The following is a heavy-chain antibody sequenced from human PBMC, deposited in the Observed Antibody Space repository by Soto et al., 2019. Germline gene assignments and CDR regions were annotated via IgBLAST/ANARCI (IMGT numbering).Heavy chain of an antibody. CDR2: ISYDGSNK. J-gene: IGHJ4*02. CDR3: ATASPSGSYFFDY. Sequence: QVQLVESGGGVVQPGRSLRLSCAASGFTFSSYGMHWVRQAPGKGLEWVAVISYDGSNKYYADSVKGRFTISRDNSKNTLYLQMNSLRAEDTAVYYCATASPSGSYFFDYWGQGTLVTVSS. V-gene: IGHV3-30*03. D-gene: IGHD1-26*01. CDR1: GFTFSSYG.